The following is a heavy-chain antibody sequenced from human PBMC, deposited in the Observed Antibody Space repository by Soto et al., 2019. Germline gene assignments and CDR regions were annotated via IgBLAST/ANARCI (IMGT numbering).Heavy chain of an antibody. V-gene: IGHV1-69*06. CDR3: ARAGPVAGNHAFDI. D-gene: IGHD6-19*01. J-gene: IGHJ3*02. CDR2: IIPIFGTA. Sequence: QVQLVQSGAEVKKPGSSVKVSCKASGGSFSSYAISWVRQAPVQGLEWMGGIIPIFGTATYAQKFLGRVTIIADKSTSTAYMELSSLRSEDTAVYYCARAGPVAGNHAFDIWGQGTLVTVSS. CDR1: GGSFSSYA.